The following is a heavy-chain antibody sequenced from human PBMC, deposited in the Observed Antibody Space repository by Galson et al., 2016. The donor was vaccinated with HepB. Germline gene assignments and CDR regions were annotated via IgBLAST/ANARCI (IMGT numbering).Heavy chain of an antibody. Sequence: QSGAEVKKPGESLKISCKASGSIFTAYWIGWVRQMPGKGLEWMGIIYPDDSDSRYSPSFQGQVTISVDKSISTAYLQWSSLKDSDTAMYYCARTMMTEYGLDVWGQGSTVTVS. CDR3: ARTMMTEYGLDV. CDR1: GSIFTAYW. J-gene: IGHJ6*02. D-gene: IGHD3-16*01. V-gene: IGHV5-51*01. CDR2: IYPDDSDS.